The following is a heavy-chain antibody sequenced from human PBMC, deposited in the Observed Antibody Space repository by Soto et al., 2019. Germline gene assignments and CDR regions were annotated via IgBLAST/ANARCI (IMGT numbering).Heavy chain of an antibody. V-gene: IGHV3-30*18. Sequence: QVELVESGGGVVQPGRSLRLACATSGIYFGSYAMHWVRQRPGKGLEWMAFISHDGKKQYYTDSVKGRFTISRDNSKSTLFLQMDSLRPEDTAVYYCAKLSYDSSGSTKNLDFSGQGTLVTVSS. CDR2: ISHDGKKQ. CDR1: GIYFGSYA. CDR3: AKLSYDSSGSTKNLDF. J-gene: IGHJ4*02. D-gene: IGHD3-22*01.